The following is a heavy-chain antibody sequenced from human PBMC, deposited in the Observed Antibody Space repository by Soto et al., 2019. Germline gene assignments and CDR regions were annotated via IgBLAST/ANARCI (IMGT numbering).Heavy chain of an antibody. CDR1: GFTFSSYG. CDR3: AREGSVGVTSVGPLDS. CDR2: IWYDGSNK. V-gene: IGHV3-33*01. Sequence: QVQLVESGGGVVQPGRSLRLSCAASGFTFSSYGMHWVRQAPGKGLEWVAVIWYDGSNKYHADSVKGRFTISRDNSKNTLYLQMNSLRAEDTAVYYCAREGSVGVTSVGPLDSWGQGTLVTVSS. D-gene: IGHD1-26*01. J-gene: IGHJ4*02.